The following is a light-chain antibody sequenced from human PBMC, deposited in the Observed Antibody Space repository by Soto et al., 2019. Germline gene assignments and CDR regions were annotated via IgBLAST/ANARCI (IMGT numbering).Light chain of an antibody. J-gene: IGKJ1*01. Sequence: EIVLTQSPGTLSLSPGERATLSCRASQSVSNNYLAWYQQKPGQAPRLLIYGASNRATGIPDRFSGSGSGTEFTLTISSLQSEDFAVYYCQQYNNWPWTFGQGTKVDI. CDR3: QQYNNWPWT. CDR2: GAS. V-gene: IGKV3D-15*01. CDR1: QSVSNN.